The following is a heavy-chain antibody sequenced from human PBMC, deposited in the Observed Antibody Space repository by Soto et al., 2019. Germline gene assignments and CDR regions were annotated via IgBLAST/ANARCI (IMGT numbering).Heavy chain of an antibody. CDR2: FDPDEAET. V-gene: IGHV1-24*01. CDR1: GYTLNEVA. Sequence: VQLVQSGAEVKKPGASVKVSCKVSGYTLNEVAMHCVRQAPGQGLEWLRGFDPDEAETIYAQHFQGTVTMTEDTSTDTVYIAVCSLRSQDTALYFYTTYRADYRFAHWGQGTRVPVSS. D-gene: IGHD4-4*01. J-gene: IGHJ5*02. CDR3: TTYRADYRFAH.